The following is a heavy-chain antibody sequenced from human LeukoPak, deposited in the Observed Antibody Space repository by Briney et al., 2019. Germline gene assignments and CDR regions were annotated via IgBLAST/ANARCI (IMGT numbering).Heavy chain of an antibody. Sequence: PGGSLRLSCAASGFTFDDYAMPWVRQAPGKGLEWVSGISWNSGSIGYADSVKGRFTISRDNAKNSLYLQMNSLRAEDTALYYCAKDSDYYYGMDVWGQGTTVTVSS. CDR1: GFTFDDYA. CDR2: ISWNSGSI. CDR3: AKDSDYYYGMDV. V-gene: IGHV3-9*01. J-gene: IGHJ6*02.